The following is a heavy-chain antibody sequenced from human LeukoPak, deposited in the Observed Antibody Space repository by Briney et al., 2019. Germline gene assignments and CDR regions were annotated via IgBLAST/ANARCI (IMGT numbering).Heavy chain of an antibody. CDR2: ISWQSNTR. CDR1: GFFFDDYG. J-gene: IGHJ6*02. D-gene: IGHD3-3*01. V-gene: IGHV3-9*01. CDR3: VKDRDFWSGLDV. Sequence: PGGSLRLSCAASGFFFDDYGMHWVRQVPGKGLEWVSGISWQSNTRKYADSGRGRFTISRDNAKNSLYLQMNSLKLEDTALYYCVKDRDFWSGLDVWGQGTMVTVS.